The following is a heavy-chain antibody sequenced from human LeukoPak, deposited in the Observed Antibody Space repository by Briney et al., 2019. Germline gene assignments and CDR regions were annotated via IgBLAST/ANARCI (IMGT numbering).Heavy chain of an antibody. CDR3: ARTGRGYDFWSGSYYYMDV. Sequence: GSLRLSCAASGFTFSSYEMNWVRQPPGREVEWVSYISSSGSTIYYADSLKGRFTICRDNAKNSLYLQMNSLRAEDTAVYYCARTGRGYDFWSGSYYYMDVWGKGTTVTVSS. V-gene: IGHV3-48*03. D-gene: IGHD3-3*01. CDR1: GFTFSSYE. CDR2: ISSSGSTI. J-gene: IGHJ6*03.